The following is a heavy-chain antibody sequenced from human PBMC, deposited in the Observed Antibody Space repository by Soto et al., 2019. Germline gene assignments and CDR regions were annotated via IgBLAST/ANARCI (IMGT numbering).Heavy chain of an antibody. CDR2: IYPGDSDT. V-gene: IGHV5-51*01. D-gene: IGHD3-22*01. CDR3: ARLAGYYDSSGPDASDY. Sequence: GESLKISCKGSGYSFTSYWIAWVRQMPGKGLEWMGIIYPGDSDTRYSPSFQGQVTISADKSISTAYLQWSSLKASDTAMYCCARLAGYYDSSGPDASDYWGQGTLVTVSS. J-gene: IGHJ4*02. CDR1: GYSFTSYW.